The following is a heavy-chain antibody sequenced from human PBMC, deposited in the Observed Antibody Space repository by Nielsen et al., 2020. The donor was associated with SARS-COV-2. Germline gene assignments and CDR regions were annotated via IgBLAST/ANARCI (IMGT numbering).Heavy chain of an antibody. Sequence: ESLKISCAASGFIFDNYAMSWVRQAPGKGLEWVSAISGSGGSTYYADSVKGRFTISRDNSKNTLYLQMNSLRAEDTAVYYCANGYSPDYWGQGTLVTVSS. CDR1: GFIFDNYA. CDR2: ISGSGGST. J-gene: IGHJ4*02. CDR3: ANGYSPDY. D-gene: IGHD5-18*01. V-gene: IGHV3-23*01.